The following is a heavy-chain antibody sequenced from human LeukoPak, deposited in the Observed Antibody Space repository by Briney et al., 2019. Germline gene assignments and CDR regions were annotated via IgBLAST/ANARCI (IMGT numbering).Heavy chain of an antibody. J-gene: IGHJ4*02. CDR2: FDPEDGET. CDR3: ATGPSYKERELHGNDY. V-gene: IGHV1-24*01. D-gene: IGHD1-26*01. CDR1: GYTLTELP. Sequence: ASVKVSCKVSGYTLTELPMHWVRQAPGKGLEWMGGFDPEDGETIYAQKFQGRVTMTEDTSTDTAYMELSSLRSEDTAVYYCATGPSYKERELHGNDYWGQGTLVTVSS.